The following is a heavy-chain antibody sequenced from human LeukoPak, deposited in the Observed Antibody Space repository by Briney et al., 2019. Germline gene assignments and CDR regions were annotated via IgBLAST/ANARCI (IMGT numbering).Heavy chain of an antibody. D-gene: IGHD3-22*01. J-gene: IGHJ4*02. CDR1: GFTFNNYA. CDR3: VRGVGSSGFDY. Sequence: PGGSLRLSCSASGFTFNNYALHCVRQAPGKGLESVSGIGSTGRTYYADSVKGRFTISRDDSKNTLYLQMSSLRTEDTAVYYCVRGVGSSGFDYWGQGALVTVSS. V-gene: IGHV3-64D*06. CDR2: IGSTGRT.